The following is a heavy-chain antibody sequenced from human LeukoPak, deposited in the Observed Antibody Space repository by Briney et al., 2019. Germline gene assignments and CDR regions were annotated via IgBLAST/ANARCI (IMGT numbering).Heavy chain of an antibody. CDR1: GGSISSSSYY. D-gene: IGHD3-22*01. Sequence: SETLSLTCTVSGGSISSSSYYWGWIRQPPGKGLEWIGEINHSGSTNYNPSLKSRVTISVDTSKNQFSLKLSSVTAADTAVYYCARHGSSGYNIDYWGQGTLVTVSS. V-gene: IGHV4-39*01. J-gene: IGHJ4*02. CDR2: INHSGST. CDR3: ARHGSSGYNIDY.